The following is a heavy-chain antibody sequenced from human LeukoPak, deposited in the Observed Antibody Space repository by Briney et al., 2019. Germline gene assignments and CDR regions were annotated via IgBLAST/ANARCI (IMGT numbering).Heavy chain of an antibody. CDR3: ARAQYYYGSGGDAFDI. J-gene: IGHJ3*02. CDR2: IKQDGSEK. Sequence: GGSLRLSCAASGFTFSSYWTSWVRQAPGKGLEWVANIKQDGSEKYYVDSVKGRFTISRDNAKNSLYLQMNSLGAEDTAVYYCARAQYYYGSGGDAFDIWGQGTMVTVSS. D-gene: IGHD3-10*01. V-gene: IGHV3-7*01. CDR1: GFTFSSYW.